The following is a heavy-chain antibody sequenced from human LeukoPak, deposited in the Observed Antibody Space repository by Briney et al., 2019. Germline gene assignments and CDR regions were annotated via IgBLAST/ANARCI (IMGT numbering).Heavy chain of an antibody. CDR1: GGSISSSSYY. J-gene: IGHJ4*02. D-gene: IGHD3-10*01. Sequence: SETLSLTCTVSGGSISSSSYYWGWIRQPPGKGLEWIGSIYYSGSTYYNPSLKSRLAISLDTSKSQFSLKLSSVTAADTAVYYCARVSLVRGAPDYYFDYWGQGTLVTVSS. V-gene: IGHV4-39*07. CDR3: ARVSLVRGAPDYYFDY. CDR2: IYYSGST.